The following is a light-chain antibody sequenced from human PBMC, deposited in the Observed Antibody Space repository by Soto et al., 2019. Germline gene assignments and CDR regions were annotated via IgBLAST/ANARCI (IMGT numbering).Light chain of an antibody. J-gene: IGKJ1*01. CDR3: QAYNRYLWT. Sequence: DIQMTQSPSTLSASVGDRVTITCRASQSISSWLAWYQQKPGKATKLLIYKASSLESGVPSRFSGSGSGTEFTLTISSLQPDDFASYYCQAYNRYLWTVGQGTEVGIK. V-gene: IGKV1-5*03. CDR2: KAS. CDR1: QSISSW.